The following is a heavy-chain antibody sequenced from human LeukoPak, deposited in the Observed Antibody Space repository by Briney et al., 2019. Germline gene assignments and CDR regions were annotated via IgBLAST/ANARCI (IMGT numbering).Heavy chain of an antibody. Sequence: PSETLSLTCTVSGGSISSYYWSWIRQPPGKGLEWIGYIYTSGSTNYNPSLKSRVTISADTSKNQFSLKLSSVTAADTVVYYCARVRARYYYYYMDVWGKGTTVTVSS. J-gene: IGHJ6*03. V-gene: IGHV4-4*09. CDR1: GGSISSYY. CDR2: IYTSGST. CDR3: ARVRARYYYYYMDV.